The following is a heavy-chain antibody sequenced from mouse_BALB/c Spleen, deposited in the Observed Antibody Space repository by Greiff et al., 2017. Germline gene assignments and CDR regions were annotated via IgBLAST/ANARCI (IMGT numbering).Heavy chain of an antibody. CDR1: GDSITSGY. Sequence: EVKVVESGPSLVKPSQTLSLTCSVTGDSITSGYWNWIRKFPGNKLEYMGYISYSGSTYYNPSLKSRISITRDTSKNQYYLQLNSVTTEDTATYYCARLAMITTGPYWYFDVWGAGTTVTVSS. CDR2: ISYSGST. V-gene: IGHV3-8*02. J-gene: IGHJ1*01. CDR3: ARLAMITTGPYWYFDV. D-gene: IGHD2-4*01.